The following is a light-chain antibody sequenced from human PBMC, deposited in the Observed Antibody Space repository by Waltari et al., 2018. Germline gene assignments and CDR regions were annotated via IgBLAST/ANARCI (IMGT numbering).Light chain of an antibody. Sequence: DIQMTQSPSSLSASEGDRVTITCRASQNISSYLNWYQQKPGKAPNLLIYGTSILQSGVPSRFSGSGSGTDFTLTISSLQPEDFAAYYCQQSYTTPYTFGQGTKLEIK. CDR2: GTS. J-gene: IGKJ2*01. CDR3: QQSYTTPYT. V-gene: IGKV1-39*01. CDR1: QNISSY.